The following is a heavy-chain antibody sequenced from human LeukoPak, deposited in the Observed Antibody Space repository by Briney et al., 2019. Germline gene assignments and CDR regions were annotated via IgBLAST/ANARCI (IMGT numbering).Heavy chain of an antibody. J-gene: IGHJ4*02. Sequence: GGSLRLSCAASGFTFSSYAMHWVRRAPGKGLEWVAVISYDGSNKYYADSVKGRFTISRDNSKNTLYLQMNSLRAEDTAVYYCARAASLDYWGQGTLVTVSS. CDR3: ARAASLDY. V-gene: IGHV3-30-3*01. CDR1: GFTFSSYA. CDR2: ISYDGSNK. D-gene: IGHD2-2*01.